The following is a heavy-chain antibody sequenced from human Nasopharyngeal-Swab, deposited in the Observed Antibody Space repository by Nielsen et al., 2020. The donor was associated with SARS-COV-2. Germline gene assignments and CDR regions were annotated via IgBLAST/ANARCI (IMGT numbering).Heavy chain of an antibody. CDR2: IKQDGSEK. Sequence: GGSLRLSCAASGFTFSSYWMSWVRQAPGKGLEWVANIKQDGSEKYYVDSVKGRFTISRDNAKNSLYLQMNSLRAEDTAVYYCARDRGFWCGFFDYWGQGTLVTVSS. CDR1: GFTFSSYW. V-gene: IGHV3-7*01. D-gene: IGHD3-3*01. J-gene: IGHJ4*02. CDR3: ARDRGFWCGFFDY.